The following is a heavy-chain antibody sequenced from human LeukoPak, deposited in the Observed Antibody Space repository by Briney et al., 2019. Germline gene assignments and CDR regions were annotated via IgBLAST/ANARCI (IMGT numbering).Heavy chain of an antibody. V-gene: IGHV1-69*05. Sequence: ASVKVSCKASGGTFSSYAISWVRQAPGQGLEWMGRIIPIFGTANYAQKFQGRVTITTDESTSTAYMEPSSLRSEDTAVYYCARGVGGSTDYWGQGTLVTVSS. CDR2: IIPIFGTA. D-gene: IGHD4-23*01. J-gene: IGHJ4*02. CDR3: ARGVGGSTDY. CDR1: GGTFSSYA.